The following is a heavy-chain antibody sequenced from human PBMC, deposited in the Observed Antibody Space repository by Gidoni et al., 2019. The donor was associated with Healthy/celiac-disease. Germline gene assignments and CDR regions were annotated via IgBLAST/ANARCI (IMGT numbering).Heavy chain of an antibody. CDR1: GGTFSSST. CDR2: IIPILGIA. CDR3: ATVSMIVVNDAFDI. Sequence: QVQLVQSGAEVKKPGSSVKVSCKPSGGTFSSSTLSWVRPAPGQGLEWMGRIIPILGIANYAQKFQGRVTITADKSTITAYMELSSLRSEDTAVYYCATVSMIVVNDAFDIWGQGTMVTVSS. D-gene: IGHD3-22*01. V-gene: IGHV1-69*02. J-gene: IGHJ3*02.